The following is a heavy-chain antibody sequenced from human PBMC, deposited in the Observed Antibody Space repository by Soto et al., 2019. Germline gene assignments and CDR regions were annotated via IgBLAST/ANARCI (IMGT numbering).Heavy chain of an antibody. J-gene: IGHJ4*02. CDR3: ARVRPNCSGGSCPPGY. D-gene: IGHD2-15*01. V-gene: IGHV1-69*13. CDR1: GGTFSSYA. Sequence: SVKVSCKASGGTFSSYAISWVRQAPGQGLEWMGGIIPIFGTANYAQKFQGRVTITADESTSTAYMELSSLRSEDTAVYYCARVRPNCSGGSCPPGYWGQGTLVTVPS. CDR2: IIPIFGTA.